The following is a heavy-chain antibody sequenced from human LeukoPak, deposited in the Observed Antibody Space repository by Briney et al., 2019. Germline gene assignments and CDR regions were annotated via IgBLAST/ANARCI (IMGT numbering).Heavy chain of an antibody. CDR2: ITSDGRST. D-gene: IGHD2/OR15-2a*01. CDR1: GFTFSSYW. J-gene: IGHJ4*02. CDR3: SYGATTTSDY. Sequence: GGSLRLSCAASGFTFSSYWMHWVRQAPGKGLVWVSRITSDGRSTSYADSVKGRFTMSRDNAKNTLYLQMNRLRAEDTAVYYCSYGATTTSDYWGQGPLVTVSS. V-gene: IGHV3-74*01.